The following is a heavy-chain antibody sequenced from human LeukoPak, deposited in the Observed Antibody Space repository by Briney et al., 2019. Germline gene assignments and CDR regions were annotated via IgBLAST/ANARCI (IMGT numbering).Heavy chain of an antibody. D-gene: IGHD5-18*01. V-gene: IGHV1-2*02. J-gene: IGHJ4*02. CDR1: GYTFTGYY. CDR2: INPKRGGT. Sequence: GASVKVSCKASGYTFTGYYMHWVRQAPGQGLEWMGWINPKRGGTNYAQKFQGRVTMTRDMSTSTVYMELSSLRSEDTAVYYCARGFGIQLWLLEYWGQGTLVTVSS. CDR3: ARGFGIQLWLLEY.